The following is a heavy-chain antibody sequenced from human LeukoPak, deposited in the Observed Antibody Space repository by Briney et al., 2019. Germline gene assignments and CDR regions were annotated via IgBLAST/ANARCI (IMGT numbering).Heavy chain of an antibody. CDR3: ARDIGYCSGGSCSDFDY. Sequence: ASVKVSCKASGYTFTIYGISWVRRAPGQGLEWMGRINPNSGGTNYAQKFQGRVTMTRDTSISTAYMELSRLRSDDTAVYYCARDIGYCSGGSCSDFDYWGQGTLVTVSS. V-gene: IGHV1-2*06. D-gene: IGHD2-15*01. J-gene: IGHJ4*02. CDR1: GYTFTIYG. CDR2: INPNSGGT.